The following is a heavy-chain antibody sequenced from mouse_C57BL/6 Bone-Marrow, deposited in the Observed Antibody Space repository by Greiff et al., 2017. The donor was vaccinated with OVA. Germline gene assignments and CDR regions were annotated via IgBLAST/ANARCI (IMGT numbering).Heavy chain of an antibody. CDR1: GYTFTSYW. CDR2: IDPSDSYT. D-gene: IGHD1-1*01. Sequence: QVQLQQPGAELVRPGTSVKLSCKASGYTFTSYWMHWVKQRPGQGLEWIGVIDPSDSYTNYNQKFKGKATLTVDTSSSTAYMQLSSLTSEDSAVYYCARRDYGSSPFAYWGQGTLVTVSA. CDR3: ARRDYGSSPFAY. J-gene: IGHJ3*01. V-gene: IGHV1-59*01.